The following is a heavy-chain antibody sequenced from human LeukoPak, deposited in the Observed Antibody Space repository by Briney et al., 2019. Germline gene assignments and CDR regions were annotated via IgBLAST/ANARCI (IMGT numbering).Heavy chain of an antibody. Sequence: SEPLSLTCTVSGRPQSRHYWRWIRQPPGKALEGIMYIYYSGSTNYPPSLQSPVTVSVDTSKNQFSLKLNSVTAADTAVYYCARSLSSACYAYDYWGQGTLVTVSS. J-gene: IGHJ4*02. V-gene: IGHV4-59*11. D-gene: IGHD6-19*01. CDR1: GRPQSRHY. CDR2: IYYSGST. CDR3: ARSLSSACYAYDY.